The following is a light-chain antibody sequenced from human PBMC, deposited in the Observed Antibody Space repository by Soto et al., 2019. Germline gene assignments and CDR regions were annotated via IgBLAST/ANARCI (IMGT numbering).Light chain of an antibody. CDR2: EVS. CDR3: SSNAGSNNLV. CDR1: SSDVGDYNY. V-gene: IGLV2-8*01. J-gene: IGLJ2*01. Sequence: QSVLTQPHSASGTPGQSVTIRCTGTSSDVGDYNYVSWYQQHPGKAPKLVIYEVSRRPSGVPDRFSGSKSGNTASLTVSGLQAEDDADYYCSSNAGSNNLVFGGGTKLTVL.